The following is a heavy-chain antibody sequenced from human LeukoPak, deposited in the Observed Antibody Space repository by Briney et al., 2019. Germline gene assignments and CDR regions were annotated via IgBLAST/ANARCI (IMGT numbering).Heavy chain of an antibody. V-gene: IGHV1-18*01. D-gene: IGHD6-19*01. CDR2: FSAYNGNT. Sequence: ASVKVSCKASGYTFTSYGISWVRQAPGQGLEWMGWFSAYNGNTNYAQKLQGRVTMTTDTSTSTAYMELRSLRSDDTAVYYCARDTAWLVPYYFDYWGQGTLVTVSS. CDR3: ARDTAWLVPYYFDY. CDR1: GYTFTSYG. J-gene: IGHJ4*02.